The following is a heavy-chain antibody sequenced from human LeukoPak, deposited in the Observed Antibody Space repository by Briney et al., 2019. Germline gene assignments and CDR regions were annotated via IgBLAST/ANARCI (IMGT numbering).Heavy chain of an antibody. V-gene: IGHV1-8*01. CDR3: ARGLIVVRGVLKY. Sequence: ASVKVSCKASGYTFTSYDINGVRQATGQGLEGMGWMNPNSGNTGYAQKFQGRVTMTRNTSISTAYMELSSLRSEDTAVYYCARGLIVVRGVLKYWGQGTLVTVSS. CDR1: GYTFTSYD. D-gene: IGHD3-10*01. J-gene: IGHJ4*02. CDR2: MNPNSGNT.